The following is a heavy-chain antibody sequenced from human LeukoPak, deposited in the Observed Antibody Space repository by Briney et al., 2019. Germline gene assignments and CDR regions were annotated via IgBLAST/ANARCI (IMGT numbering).Heavy chain of an antibody. J-gene: IGHJ6*03. CDR3: AKMRGQYYHSYYMDA. Sequence: GGSLRLSCAASGFIFNSYAMSWVRQAPGKGLEWVSYGGSGGSTYYADSVKGRFTVSRDNSKSTLYLQMNSLTAEDTAVYYCAKMRGQYYHSYYMDAWGKGTTVTVSS. CDR1: GFIFNSYA. CDR2: GGSGGST. V-gene: IGHV3-23*01.